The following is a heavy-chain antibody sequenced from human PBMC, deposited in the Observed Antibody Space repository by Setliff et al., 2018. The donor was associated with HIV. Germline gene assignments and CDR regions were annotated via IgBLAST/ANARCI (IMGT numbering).Heavy chain of an antibody. CDR1: GGAVSSGGGY. Sequence: PSETLSLTCTVFGGAVSSGGGYRSWIRQQPGKGLEWIGYIYYSGSAYYNPSLKSRVSISIDTSKNQFSLKLSSVTAADTAIYYCARDPYDKSGGRERHFDLWGRGTLVTVSS. CDR2: IYYSGSA. V-gene: IGHV4-31*03. CDR3: ARDPYDKSGGRERHFDL. D-gene: IGHD3-22*01. J-gene: IGHJ2*01.